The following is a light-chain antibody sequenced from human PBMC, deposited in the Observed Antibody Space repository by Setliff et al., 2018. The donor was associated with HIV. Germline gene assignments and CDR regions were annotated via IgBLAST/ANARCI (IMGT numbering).Light chain of an antibody. V-gene: IGKV1-9*01. J-gene: IGKJ5*01. CDR2: AAS. CDR1: QGISSY. CDR3: QQLNSYPIT. Sequence: IQLTQSPSFLSASVGDRVTITCRASQGISSYLAWYQHKPGIAPKLLVYAASTLQSGVPSRFSGSGSGTEFTLTISSLQPEDFATYYCQQLNSYPITFGQGTRLEIK.